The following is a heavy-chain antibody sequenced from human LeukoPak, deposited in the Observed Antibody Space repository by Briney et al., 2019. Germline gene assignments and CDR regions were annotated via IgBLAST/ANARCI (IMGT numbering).Heavy chain of an antibody. V-gene: IGHV3-21*01. J-gene: IGHJ4*02. Sequence: GGSPRLSCAASGCTFSSYSMNWVRQAPGKGLEWVSFISSSSSYIYYADPVKGRLTISRDNAKNSLYLQMNSLRAEDTAVYYCARGEYGSGSYHIDYWGQGTLVTVSS. D-gene: IGHD3-10*01. CDR2: ISSSSSYI. CDR1: GCTFSSYS. CDR3: ARGEYGSGSYHIDY.